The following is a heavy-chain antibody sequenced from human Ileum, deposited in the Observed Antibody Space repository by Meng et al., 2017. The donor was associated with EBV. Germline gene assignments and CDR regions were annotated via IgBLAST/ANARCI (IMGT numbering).Heavy chain of an antibody. CDR1: GGSFSGYY. Sequence: QVQLQRWGEGLLKPSETPSLTCAVYGGSFSGYYWSWIRQPPGKGLEWIGEINHSGSTNYNPSLKSRVSISVDKSKNQFSLKLSSVTAADTAVYYCARADKVRFDYWGQGTLVTVSS. J-gene: IGHJ4*02. CDR3: ARADKVRFDY. CDR2: INHSGST. V-gene: IGHV4-34*01.